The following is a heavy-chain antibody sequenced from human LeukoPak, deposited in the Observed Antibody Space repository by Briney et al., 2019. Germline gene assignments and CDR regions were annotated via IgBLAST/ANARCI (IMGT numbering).Heavy chain of an antibody. CDR2: IYYSGST. V-gene: IGHV4-39*01. CDR1: GGSISSTTSY. J-gene: IGHJ4*02. CDR3: ARHGSTDYFDY. Sequence: PSETLSLTCAVSGGSISSTTSYWGWIRQPPGKGLEWIGRIYYSGSTSYNPSLKSRVTISVDTSKNQFSLRLSSVTAADTAVYYCARHGSTDYFDYWGQGTLVTVSS.